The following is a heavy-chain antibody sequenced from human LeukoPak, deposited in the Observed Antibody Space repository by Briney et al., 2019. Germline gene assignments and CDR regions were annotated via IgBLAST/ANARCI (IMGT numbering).Heavy chain of an antibody. Sequence: DPSETLSLTCTVSGGSISSSSYYWGWLRQPPGKGLEWIGSIYYSGSTYYNPSLKSRVTISVDTSKNQFSLKLSSVTAADTAVYYCARVLRMVGVLDYWGQGTLVTVSS. V-gene: IGHV4-39*07. CDR1: GGSISSSSYY. D-gene: IGHD1-26*01. J-gene: IGHJ4*02. CDR2: IYYSGST. CDR3: ARVLRMVGVLDY.